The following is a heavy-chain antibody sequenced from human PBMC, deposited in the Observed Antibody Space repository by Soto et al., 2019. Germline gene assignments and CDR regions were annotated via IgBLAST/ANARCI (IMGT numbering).Heavy chain of an antibody. J-gene: IGHJ4*02. CDR3: ARDGGYYSNY. CDR1: GYTFTNYY. D-gene: IGHD3-22*01. V-gene: IGHV1-46*01. CDR2: ISPSGGST. Sequence: GASVKVSCKASGYTFTNYYIHWVRQAPGQGLEWMGVISPSGGSTNYAQKLQGRVTMTTDTSTSTAYMELRSLRSDDTAVYYCARDGGYYSNYWGQGTLVTV.